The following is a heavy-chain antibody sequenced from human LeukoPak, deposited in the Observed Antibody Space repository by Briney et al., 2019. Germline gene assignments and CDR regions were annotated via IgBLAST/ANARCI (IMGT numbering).Heavy chain of an antibody. J-gene: IGHJ4*02. CDR2: ISGSGDNT. CDR3: ARAPTPRGVIPYYFDY. Sequence: GGSLRLSCAASGFTFSSHGMSWVRQAPGKGLEWVSTISGSGDNTYYADSVKGRFTISRDNSKNTLYLQMGSLRAEDMAVYYCARAPTPRGVIPYYFDYWGQGTLVTVSS. V-gene: IGHV3-23*01. CDR1: GFTFSSHG. D-gene: IGHD3-10*01.